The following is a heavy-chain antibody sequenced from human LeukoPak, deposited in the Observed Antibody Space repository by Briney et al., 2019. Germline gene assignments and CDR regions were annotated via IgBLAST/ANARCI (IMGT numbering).Heavy chain of an antibody. D-gene: IGHD5-18*01. CDR3: AKDRGYSYHRAFDI. J-gene: IGHJ3*02. V-gene: IGHV3-23*01. Sequence: PGGSLRLSCAASGFTFSSYAMSWVRQAPGKGLEWVSAISGSGDSTYYADSVKGRFTISRDNSKKTLYLQMNSLRAEDTAVYYCAKDRGYSYHRAFDIWGQGTMDTVSS. CDR1: GFTFSSYA. CDR2: ISGSGDST.